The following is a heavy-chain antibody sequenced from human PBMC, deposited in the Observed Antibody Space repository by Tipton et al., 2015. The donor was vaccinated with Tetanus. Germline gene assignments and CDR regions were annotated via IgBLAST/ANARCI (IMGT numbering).Heavy chain of an antibody. CDR3: ARESSYYMDV. D-gene: IGHD3-16*02. Sequence: TLSLTCSVSGGSISSSPYYWGWIRQPPGKGLEWIGSIFYTGNTYYKSSLKSRITISVDTSKNQFSLRLSSVTAADTAVYYCARESSYYMDVWGKGTTVTVSS. J-gene: IGHJ6*03. CDR1: GGSISSSPYY. V-gene: IGHV4-39*02. CDR2: IFYTGNT.